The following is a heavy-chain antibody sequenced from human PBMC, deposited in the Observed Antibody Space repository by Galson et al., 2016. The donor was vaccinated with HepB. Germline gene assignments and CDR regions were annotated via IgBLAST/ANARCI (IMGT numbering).Heavy chain of an antibody. CDR1: GYTFTKYW. J-gene: IGHJ4*02. Sequence: QSGAEVTKPGESLKISCKGSGYTFTKYWIGWVRQVPGKGLEWMGIIYPGDSDTRYSPSFQGHVTISADTSINTAYLQWRSLKASDTAMYYCARPGMSNERGSGNNSGFDHWGQGSLVTVSS. D-gene: IGHD3-10*01. CDR2: IYPGDSDT. V-gene: IGHV5-51*01. CDR3: ARPGMSNERGSGNNSGFDH.